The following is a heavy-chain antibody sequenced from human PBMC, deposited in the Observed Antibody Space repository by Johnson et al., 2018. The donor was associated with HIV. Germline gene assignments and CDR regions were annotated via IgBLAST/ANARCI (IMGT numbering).Heavy chain of an antibody. V-gene: IGHV3-66*02. CDR2: IYSDGNT. CDR3: ARALGVGATADDAFDI. Sequence: VQLVESGGGLVQPGGSLRLSCAAFGFAVSSNYMSWVRQAPGKGPEWVSIIYSDGNTYCADSVKGRFTISRDNSKNTLYLQMNSLRTEDTAVYYCARALGVGATADDAFDICGQGTMVTVSS. D-gene: IGHD1-26*01. J-gene: IGHJ3*02. CDR1: GFAVSSNY.